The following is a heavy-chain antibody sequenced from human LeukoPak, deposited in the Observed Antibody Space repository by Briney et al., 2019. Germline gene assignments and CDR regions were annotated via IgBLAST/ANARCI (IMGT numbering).Heavy chain of an antibody. V-gene: IGHV3-21*01. CDR2: ITTSTSYI. CDR3: ARDYSYGRGYLY. CDR1: GFTFSSFT. D-gene: IGHD3-22*01. Sequence: KSGGSLRLSCAASGFTFSSFTMNWVRQAPGKGLEWVSSITTSTSYIYYADSVKGRFTISRDNAKNSLYLQMNSLRAEDTAVYYCARDYSYGRGYLYWGQGTLVTVSS. J-gene: IGHJ4*02.